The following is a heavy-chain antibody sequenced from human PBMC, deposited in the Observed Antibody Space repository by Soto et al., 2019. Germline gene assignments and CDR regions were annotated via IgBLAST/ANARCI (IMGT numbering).Heavy chain of an antibody. J-gene: IGHJ6*03. CDR3: ARRLFDYDFWSGHPDYYYYMDV. D-gene: IGHD3-3*01. V-gene: IGHV1-8*01. CDR1: GYTFTSYD. Sequence: ASVKVSCKASGYTFTSYDINWVRQATGQGLEWMGWMNPNSGNTGYAQKFQGRVTMTRNTSISTAYMELSSLRSGDTAVYYCARRLFDYDFWSGHPDYYYYMDVWG. CDR2: MNPNSGNT.